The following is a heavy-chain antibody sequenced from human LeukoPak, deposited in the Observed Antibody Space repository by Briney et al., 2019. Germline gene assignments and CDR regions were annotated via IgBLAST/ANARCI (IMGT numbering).Heavy chain of an antibody. J-gene: IGHJ4*02. Sequence: SETLSLTCTVSGGSISSYYWSWIRQPAGKGLEWIGRIYTSGSTNYNPSLKSRVTMSVDTSKNQFSLKLSSVTAADTAVYYCARRRERRRTDRFDYFDYWGQGALVAVSS. V-gene: IGHV4-4*07. CDR3: ARRRERRRTDRFDYFDY. D-gene: IGHD1-26*01. CDR1: GGSISSYY. CDR2: IYTSGST.